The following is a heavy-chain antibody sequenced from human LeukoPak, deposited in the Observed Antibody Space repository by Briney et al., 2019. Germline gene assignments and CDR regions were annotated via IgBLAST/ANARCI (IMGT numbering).Heavy chain of an antibody. V-gene: IGHV4-59*11. CDR3: ATSDYQRGAWFDP. Sequence: GSLRLSCAASGFSFSSHSMNWVRQAPGKGPEWIGYIYYSGSTNYNPSLKSRVTISVDTSKNQFSLKLSSVTAADTAVYYWATSDYQRGAWFDPGGQGTLVTVSS. CDR1: GFSFSSHS. D-gene: IGHD4-11*01. CDR2: IYYSGST. J-gene: IGHJ5*02.